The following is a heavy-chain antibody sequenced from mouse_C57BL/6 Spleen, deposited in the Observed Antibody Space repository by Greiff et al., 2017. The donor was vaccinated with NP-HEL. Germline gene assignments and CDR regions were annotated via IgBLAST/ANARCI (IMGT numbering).Heavy chain of an antibody. Sequence: EVKLMESGPELVKPGASVKIPCKASGYTFTDYNMDWVKQSHGKSLEWIGDINPNNGGTIYNQKFKGKATLTVDKSSSTAYMELNSLTSEDSAVYYCARGNWDVFDYWGQGTTLTVSS. V-gene: IGHV1-18*01. CDR3: ARGNWDVFDY. D-gene: IGHD4-1*01. CDR2: INPNNGGT. J-gene: IGHJ2*01. CDR1: GYTFTDYN.